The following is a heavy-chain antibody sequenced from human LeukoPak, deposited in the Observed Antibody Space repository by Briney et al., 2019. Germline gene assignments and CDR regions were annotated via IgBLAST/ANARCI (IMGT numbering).Heavy chain of an antibody. J-gene: IGHJ4*02. CDR2: INHSGST. CDR3: AGVERNDIVVVPADNPNPYFDY. Sequence: SSETLSLTCAVYGESFSGYYWSWIRHPPGKGLEWIGEINHSGSTNYNPSLKSRVTIPVDTSKNQFSLTLSSVTAADTAVYYCAGVERNDIVVVPADNPNPYFDYWGQGTLVTVSS. CDR1: GESFSGYY. V-gene: IGHV4-34*01. D-gene: IGHD2-2*01.